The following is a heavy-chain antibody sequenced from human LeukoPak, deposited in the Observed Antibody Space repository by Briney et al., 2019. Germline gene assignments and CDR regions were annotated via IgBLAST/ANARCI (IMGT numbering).Heavy chain of an antibody. V-gene: IGHV3-53*01. CDR1: GFRVSTTH. J-gene: IGHJ6*03. CDR3: ARVREHYDISPGPSSYFYYIGL. Sequence: PGGSLRLSCAPSGFRVSTTHITSVRQAPGKGLEWFSVFYRGGTIYYEESVKGRFSISRDNSKDTLYLKMIRLRAEDSCVYYCARVREHYDISPGPSSYFYYIGLWGKGTTVIVSS. D-gene: IGHD3-9*01. CDR2: FYRGGTI.